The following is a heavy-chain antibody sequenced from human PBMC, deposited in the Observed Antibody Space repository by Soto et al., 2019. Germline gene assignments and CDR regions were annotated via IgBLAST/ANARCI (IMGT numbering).Heavy chain of an antibody. CDR3: QGGDF. J-gene: IGHJ4*02. CDR2: INDSGST. CDR1: GGSFRGYF. D-gene: IGHD3-16*01. V-gene: IGHV4-34*01. Sequence: SETLSLTCAVSGGSFRGYFWSWIRQSPDKGLEWIGEINDSGSTYYNPSFKSRLTISVDTSKSQVSLTLTSVTAADSAVYYCQGGDFWGQGTRVTVSS.